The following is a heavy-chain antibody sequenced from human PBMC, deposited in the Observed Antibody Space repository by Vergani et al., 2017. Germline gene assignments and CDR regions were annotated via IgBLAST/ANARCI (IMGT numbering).Heavy chain of an antibody. J-gene: IGHJ4*02. CDR2: IRGSGGST. V-gene: IGHV3-23*01. CDR3: ARVGQNYFDY. Sequence: EVQLLESGGGLVQPGGSLRLSCAASGFTFSSYAMSWVRQAPGKGLEWVSDIRGSGGSTYYADSVKGRFTISRDNSKNTLYLQMNSRRAEDTAVYYCARVGQNYFDYWGQGTLVTVSS. CDR1: GFTFSSYA.